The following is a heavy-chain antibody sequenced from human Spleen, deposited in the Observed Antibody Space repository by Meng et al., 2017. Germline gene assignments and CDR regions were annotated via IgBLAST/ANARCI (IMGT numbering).Heavy chain of an antibody. CDR1: GYTFTGYW. CDR2: INPKSGDT. D-gene: IGHD6-13*01. CDR3: ARDEDISAAGKLFGDY. Sequence: ASEKVSCKASGYTFTGYWLHWVRRAPGQGLEWMGRINPKSGDTHYAQRFQGRVTMTGDTSISTAYMELSGLRSDDTAMYYCARDEDISAAGKLFGDYWGQGTLVTVSS. V-gene: IGHV1-2*06. J-gene: IGHJ4*02.